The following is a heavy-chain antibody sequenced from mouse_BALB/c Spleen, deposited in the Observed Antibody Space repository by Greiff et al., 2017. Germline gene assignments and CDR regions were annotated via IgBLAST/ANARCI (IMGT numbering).Heavy chain of an antibody. Sequence: QVQLQQSAAELARPGASVKMSCKASGYTFTSYTMHWVKQRPGQGLEWIGYINPSSGYTEYNQKFKDKTTLTADKSSSTAYMQLSSLTSEDSAVYYCARSYGNYDAMDYWGQGTSVTVSS. CDR2: INPSSGYT. D-gene: IGHD2-1*01. CDR3: ARSYGNYDAMDY. CDR1: GYTFTSYT. J-gene: IGHJ4*01. V-gene: IGHV1-4*02.